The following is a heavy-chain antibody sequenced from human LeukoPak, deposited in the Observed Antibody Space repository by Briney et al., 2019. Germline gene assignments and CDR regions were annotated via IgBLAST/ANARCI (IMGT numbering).Heavy chain of an antibody. CDR1: GTSISSYY. D-gene: IGHD3-22*01. J-gene: IGHJ4*02. CDR2: IYYTGNT. Sequence: SETLSLTCTVSGTSISSYYWSWIRQPPGKGLEWIGYIYYTGNTNYNPSLKSRVTVSVDTSKNQFSLRLTSVTAADTAVYYCARGYYDSSGYSNPFDYWGQGTLVTVSS. CDR3: ARGYYDSSGYSNPFDY. V-gene: IGHV4-59*01.